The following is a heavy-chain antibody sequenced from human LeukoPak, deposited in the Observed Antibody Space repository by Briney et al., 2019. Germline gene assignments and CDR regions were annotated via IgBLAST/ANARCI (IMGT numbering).Heavy chain of an antibody. V-gene: IGHV3-21*01. CDR1: GFTFSSYG. D-gene: IGHD1-7*01. J-gene: IGHJ3*02. CDR3: ARDLEGITGTTGAFDI. CDR2: ISSSSSYI. Sequence: GGSLRLSCVASGFTFSSYGMNWVRQAPGKGLEWVSSISSSSSYIYYADSVKGRFTISRDNAKNSLYLQMNSLRAEDTAVYYCARDLEGITGTTGAFDIWGQGTMVTVSS.